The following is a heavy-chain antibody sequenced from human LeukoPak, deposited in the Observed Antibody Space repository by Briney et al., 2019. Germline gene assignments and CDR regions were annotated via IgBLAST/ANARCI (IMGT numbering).Heavy chain of an antibody. CDR2: IYYSGST. CDR1: GGSISSYY. Sequence: SETLSLTCTVSGGSISSYYWSWIRQPPGKGLEWIRYIYYSGSTNYNPSLKSRVTISVDTSKDQFSLKLSSVTAADTAVYYCARVGVGATRANFDYWGQGTLVTVSS. V-gene: IGHV4-59*01. CDR3: ARVGVGATRANFDY. D-gene: IGHD1-26*01. J-gene: IGHJ4*02.